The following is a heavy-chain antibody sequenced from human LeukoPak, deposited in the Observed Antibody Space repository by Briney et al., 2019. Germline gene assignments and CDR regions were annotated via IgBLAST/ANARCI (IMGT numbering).Heavy chain of an antibody. CDR2: IIYSGGST. Sequence: GGSLRLSCAASGFTFSRSAMTWVRQGPGTGLEFVASIIYSGGSTYYADSVKGRFTISRDNSKNTLYLQMNSLRAEDTALYYCAKDGLYYDGSEHVYYFDSWGQGTLVTVSS. J-gene: IGHJ4*02. D-gene: IGHD3-22*01. CDR1: GFTFSRSA. V-gene: IGHV3-23*01. CDR3: AKDGLYYDGSEHVYYFDS.